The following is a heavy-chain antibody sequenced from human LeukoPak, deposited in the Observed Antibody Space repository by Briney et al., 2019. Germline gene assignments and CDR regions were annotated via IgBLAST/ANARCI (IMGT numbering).Heavy chain of an antibody. D-gene: IGHD7-27*01. CDR3: AKANPGAGVDF. CDR1: GFTFSSYA. Sequence: PGGSLRLSCAASGFTFSSYAMSWVRQAPGKGLEWVSGISGSGGRTDYADSVKGRFTISRDNSKNTLYVQMNSLRAEDTASYYCAKANPGAGVDFWGQGTLVTVSS. J-gene: IGHJ4*02. V-gene: IGHV3-23*01. CDR2: ISGSGGRT.